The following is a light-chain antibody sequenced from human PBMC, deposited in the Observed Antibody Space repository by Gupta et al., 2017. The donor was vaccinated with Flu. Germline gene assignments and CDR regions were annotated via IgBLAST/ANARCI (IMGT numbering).Light chain of an antibody. V-gene: IGKV3-15*01. CDR1: QSLSSN. CDR2: DAS. Sequence: PATRSVSPGERATLSCRASQSLSSNLAWYQQKPGQAPRLLIYDASTRATGIPDRFSGSGSGTEFTLTISSLQSEDFAVYCCQQYNDWPYTFGRGTELEIK. J-gene: IGKJ2*01. CDR3: QQYNDWPYT.